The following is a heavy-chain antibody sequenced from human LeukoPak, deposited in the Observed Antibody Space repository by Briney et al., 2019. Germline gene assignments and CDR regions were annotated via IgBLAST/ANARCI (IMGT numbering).Heavy chain of an antibody. CDR1: GGSISSGGYY. CDR3: ARDTFYYGSGSRRFDP. V-gene: IGHV4-31*03. J-gene: IGHJ5*02. Sequence: PSETLSLTCTVSGGSISSGGYYWSWIRQHPGRGLEWIGYIYYSGSTYYNPSLKSRVTISVDTSKNQFSLKLSSVTAADTAVYYCARDTFYYGSGSRRFDPWGQGTLVTVSS. CDR2: IYYSGST. D-gene: IGHD3-10*01.